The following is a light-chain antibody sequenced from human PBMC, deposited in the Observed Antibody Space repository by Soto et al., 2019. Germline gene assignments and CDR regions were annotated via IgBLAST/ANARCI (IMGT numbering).Light chain of an antibody. CDR2: GAS. CDR3: QQYNSWTTIT. Sequence: EIVMTQSPATLSVSPGERATLSCRASQSISSKLGWYQQRPGQAPRLLIYGASTRATGIPARFSGSGSGTDFTLPIGSLQSEDSAVYYCQQYNSWTTITFGQGTRLEIK. CDR1: QSISSK. J-gene: IGKJ5*01. V-gene: IGKV3-15*01.